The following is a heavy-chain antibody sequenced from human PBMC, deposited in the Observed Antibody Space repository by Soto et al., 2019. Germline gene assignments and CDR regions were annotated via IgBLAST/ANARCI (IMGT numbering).Heavy chain of an antibody. CDR2: IYYSGST. J-gene: IGHJ4*02. CDR1: GGSISSYY. D-gene: IGHD5-12*01. Sequence: PSETLSLTCTVSGGSISSYYWSWIRQPPGKGLEWIGYIYYSGSTNYNPSLKSRVTISVDTSKNQFSLKLSSVTAADTAVYYCARDRGGYGGDLDYWGQGALVTVS. CDR3: ARDRGGYGGDLDY. V-gene: IGHV4-59*01.